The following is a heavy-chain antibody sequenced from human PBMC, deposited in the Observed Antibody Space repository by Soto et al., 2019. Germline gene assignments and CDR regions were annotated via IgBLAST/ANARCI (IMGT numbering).Heavy chain of an antibody. J-gene: IGHJ6*02. CDR2: IVVDSGDT. CDR3: AAERLLYGMDV. CDR1: GFTFSSSS. V-gene: IGHV1-58*01. Sequence: RASVEVSCKASGFTFSSSSVQWVRQARGQRLEWIGWIVVDSGDTNFAQKFHERVTITRDMSTRTAYMELSRLRSEDTAVYYCAAERLLYGMDVWGQGTTVTVSS.